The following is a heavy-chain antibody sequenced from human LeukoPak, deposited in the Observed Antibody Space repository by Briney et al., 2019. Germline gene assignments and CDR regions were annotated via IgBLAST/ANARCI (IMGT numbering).Heavy chain of an antibody. J-gene: IGHJ3*02. V-gene: IGHV1-2*06. CDR3: ASFRDIVVVPAAIESFDI. Sequence: ASVKVSCKASGYTLTGYYMHWVRQAPGQGLEWMGRINPNSGGTNYAQKFQGRVTMTRDTSIGTAYMELSRLRSDDTAVYYCASFRDIVVVPAAIESFDIWGQGTMVTVSS. CDR2: INPNSGGT. CDR1: GYTLTGYY. D-gene: IGHD2-2*01.